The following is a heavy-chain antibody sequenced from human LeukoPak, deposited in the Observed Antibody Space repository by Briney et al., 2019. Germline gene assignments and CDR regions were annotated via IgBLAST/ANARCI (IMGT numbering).Heavy chain of an antibody. D-gene: IGHD3-22*01. CDR2: ISYDGSNK. Sequence: PGRSLRLSCAASGFTFSSYGMHWVRQAPGKGLEWVAVISYDGSNKYYADSVKGRFTISRDNSKNTLYLQMNSLRAEDTAVYYCARRYYYDSSGYYYDYWGQGTLVTVSS. CDR1: GFTFSSYG. CDR3: ARRYYYDSSGYYYDY. V-gene: IGHV3-30*03. J-gene: IGHJ4*02.